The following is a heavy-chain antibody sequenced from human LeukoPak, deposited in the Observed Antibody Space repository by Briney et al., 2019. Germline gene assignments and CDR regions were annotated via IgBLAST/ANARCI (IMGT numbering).Heavy chain of an antibody. CDR1: GYNFTSYW. V-gene: IGHV5-51*01. CDR3: AXXXXXXXXXGIQY. Sequence: GESLQISCKGSGYNFTSYWVGWVRQMPGKGLQCLGTIYPGDSDTRYSPSFQGQVTISVDKSVSTAYLQLSSLKASYTAMYYCAXXXXXXXXXGIQYWGQGTPVTVSS. CDR2: IYPGDSDT. J-gene: IGHJ1*01.